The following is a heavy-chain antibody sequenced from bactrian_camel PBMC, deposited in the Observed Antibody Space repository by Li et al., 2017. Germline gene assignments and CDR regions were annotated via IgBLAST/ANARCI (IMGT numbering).Heavy chain of an antibody. Sequence: VQLVESGGGSVQAGETLRLSCTASGFTFDDFDMGWYRQAPGNECELVSIISKDGSTYYADSVKGRFTISQDSAKNTVYLQMSSLKPDDTAVYHCVAGQSGLIDYDVSECSNFGRGTQVTVS. CDR2: ISKDGST. D-gene: IGHD4*01. V-gene: IGHV3S63*01. CDR1: GFTFDDFD. J-gene: IGHJ4*01.